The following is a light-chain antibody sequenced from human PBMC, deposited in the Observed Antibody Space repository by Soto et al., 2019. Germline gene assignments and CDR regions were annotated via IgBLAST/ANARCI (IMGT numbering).Light chain of an antibody. V-gene: IGLV1-44*01. J-gene: IGLJ1*01. CDR3: AAWDDSLTGYV. Sequence: QSVLTQPPSASGTPGQRVTISCSGSSSNIGSNTVNWYQQLPGTAPKLLIYSHNQRPSGVPDRFSGSQSGTSASLAISGLQCEDEADYYCAAWDDSLTGYVFGTGTKVTVL. CDR1: SSNIGSNT. CDR2: SHN.